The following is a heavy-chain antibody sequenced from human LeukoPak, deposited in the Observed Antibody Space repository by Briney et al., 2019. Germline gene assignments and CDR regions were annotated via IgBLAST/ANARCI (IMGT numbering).Heavy chain of an antibody. CDR1: GFTFSSYW. V-gene: IGHV3-7*03. CDR3: AKANVKYCSGGSCFDAFDI. CDR2: IKQDGSEK. Sequence: GGSLRLSCAASGFTFSSYWMSWVRQAPGKGLEWVANIKQDGSEKYYVDSVKGRFTITRDNSKNTLYLQMNSLRAEDTAVYYCAKANVKYCSGGSCFDAFDIWGQGTMVTVSS. J-gene: IGHJ3*02. D-gene: IGHD2-15*01.